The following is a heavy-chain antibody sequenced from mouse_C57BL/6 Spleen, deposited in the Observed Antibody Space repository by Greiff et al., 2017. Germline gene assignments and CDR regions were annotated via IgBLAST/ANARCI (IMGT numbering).Heavy chain of an antibody. Sequence: EVKLVESGGGLVQPGGSMKLSCVASGFTFSNYWMNWVRQSPEKGLEWVAQIRLKSDNYATHYAESVKGRFTISRDDSKSSVYLQMNNLRAGDTGIYYCTEKAWFAYWGQGTLVTVSA. CDR2: IRLKSDNYAT. V-gene: IGHV6-3*01. CDR1: GFTFSNYW. J-gene: IGHJ3*01. CDR3: TEKAWFAY.